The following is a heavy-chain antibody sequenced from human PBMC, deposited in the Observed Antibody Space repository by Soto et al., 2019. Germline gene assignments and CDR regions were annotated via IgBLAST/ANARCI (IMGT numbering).Heavy chain of an antibody. J-gene: IGHJ1*01. Sequence: SETLSLTCTVSGGSISSYYWSWIRQPPGKGLEWIGYIYYSGSTNYNPSLKSRVTISVDTSKNQFSLKLSSVTAADTAVYYCARLYCSSTSCYVQHWGKGTLVTVPP. CDR1: GGSISSYY. CDR3: ARLYCSSTSCYVQH. D-gene: IGHD2-2*01. CDR2: IYYSGST. V-gene: IGHV4-59*08.